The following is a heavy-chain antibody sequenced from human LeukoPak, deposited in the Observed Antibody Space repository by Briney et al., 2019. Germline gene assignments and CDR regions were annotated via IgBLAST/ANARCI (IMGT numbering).Heavy chain of an antibody. CDR3: ARSGARWLQLPYYFDY. D-gene: IGHD5-24*01. Sequence: GGSLRLSCAASGFTFSSSAMSWVRQAPGKGLEWVAVISYDGSNKYYADSVKGRFTISRDNSKNTLYLQMNSLRAEDTAVYYCARSGARWLQLPYYFDYWGQGTLVTVSS. V-gene: IGHV3-30-3*01. CDR2: ISYDGSNK. CDR1: GFTFSSSA. J-gene: IGHJ4*02.